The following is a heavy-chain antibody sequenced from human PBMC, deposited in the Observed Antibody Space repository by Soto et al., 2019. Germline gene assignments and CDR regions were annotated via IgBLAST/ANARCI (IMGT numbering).Heavy chain of an antibody. CDR2: IYHSGST. Sequence: QLQLQESGSGLVKPSQTLSLTCAVSGGSISSGGYSWSWIRQPPGKGLEWIGYIYHSGSTYYNPSLKSRGTIAVYRSKNQFSLKLSSVTAEDTAVYCCAISQSTVTSYDYWGQGTLVTVSS. V-gene: IGHV4-30-2*01. CDR1: GGSISSGGYS. D-gene: IGHD4-17*01. J-gene: IGHJ4*02. CDR3: AISQSTVTSYDY.